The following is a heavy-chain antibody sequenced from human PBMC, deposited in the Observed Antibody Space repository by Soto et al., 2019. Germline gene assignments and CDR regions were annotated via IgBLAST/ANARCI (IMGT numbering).Heavy chain of an antibody. J-gene: IGHJ3*02. CDR1: GFTFSSYW. Sequence: EVQLVESGGGLVQPGGSLRLSCAASGFTFSSYWMHWVRQAPGKGLVWVSRVKTDGSSTSYADSVKGRFTISRDNAKNTLYLQMNSLRAEDMAVYSCASGREGSGAFDIWGQGTMDTVSS. CDR2: VKTDGSST. CDR3: ASGREGSGAFDI. D-gene: IGHD6-25*01. V-gene: IGHV3-74*01.